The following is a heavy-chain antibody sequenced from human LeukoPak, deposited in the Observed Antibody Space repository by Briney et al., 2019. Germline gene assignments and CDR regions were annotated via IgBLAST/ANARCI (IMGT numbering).Heavy chain of an antibody. D-gene: IGHD3-22*01. CDR3: ARAQAHYYDSSGYYQNAKYYYYYGMDV. Sequence: KPSETLSLTCAVYGGSFSGYYWSWIRQPPGKGLEWIGEINHSGSTNYNPSLKSRVTIPVDTSKSQFSLKLSSVTAADTAVYYCARAQAHYYDSSGYYQNAKYYYYYGMDVWGQGTTVTVSS. V-gene: IGHV4-34*01. CDR1: GGSFSGYY. J-gene: IGHJ6*02. CDR2: INHSGST.